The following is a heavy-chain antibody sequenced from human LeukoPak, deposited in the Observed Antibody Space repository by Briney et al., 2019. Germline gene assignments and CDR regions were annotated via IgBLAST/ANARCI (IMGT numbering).Heavy chain of an antibody. CDR1: GYSISSGYY. CDR2: IYHSGST. CDR3: AHALLDHDAFDI. Sequence: PSETLSLTCAFSGYSISSGYYLGWIRQPPGKGLEGIGSIYHSGSTYYNPSLKSRVTISGDTSKNKFSLKLSSVTAADTAVYYCAHALLDHDAFDIWGQGTMVTVSS. J-gene: IGHJ3*02. V-gene: IGHV4-38-2*01. D-gene: IGHD2-15*01.